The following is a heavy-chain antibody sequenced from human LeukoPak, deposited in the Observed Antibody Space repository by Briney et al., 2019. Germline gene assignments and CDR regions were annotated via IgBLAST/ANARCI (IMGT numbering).Heavy chain of an antibody. CDR1: GFTFSSYS. J-gene: IGHJ4*02. D-gene: IGHD6-13*01. CDR2: ISSSSSYI. Sequence: GGSLRLSCAASGFTFSSYSMNWVRQAPGKGLEWVSSISSSSSYIYYADSVKGRFTISRDNAKNSLYLQMNSLRAEDTAVYYCARDRKQLAGTFDYWGQGTLVTVSS. V-gene: IGHV3-21*01. CDR3: ARDRKQLAGTFDY.